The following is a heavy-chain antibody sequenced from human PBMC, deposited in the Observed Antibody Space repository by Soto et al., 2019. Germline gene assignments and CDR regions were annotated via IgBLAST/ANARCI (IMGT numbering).Heavy chain of an antibody. CDR3: AGRNSLASVSLNFRELSNYKWIDP. V-gene: IGHV4-39*01. Sequence: QLQLQESGPGLVKPSETLSLTCTVSGDSITNSNYYWGWFRQPPGKGLEWIASIYYIGSTYYNPSLKSRVTISVDTSNNQFSLNLNSVTASDTAVCYCAGRNSLASVSLNFRELSNYKWIDPWGPGTLVTVSS. CDR1: GDSITNSNYY. D-gene: IGHD3-16*02. CDR2: IYYIGST. J-gene: IGHJ5*02.